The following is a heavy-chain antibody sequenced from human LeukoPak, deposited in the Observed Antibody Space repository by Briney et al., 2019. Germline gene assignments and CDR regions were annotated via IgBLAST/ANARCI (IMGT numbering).Heavy chain of an antibody. J-gene: IGHJ4*02. CDR3: AKDRVADY. CDR2: IRYDGSHK. D-gene: IGHD2-15*01. CDR1: GFTFSNYG. V-gene: IGHV3-30*02. Sequence: GGSLRLSCAASGFTFSNYGMHWVRQAPGKGLVWVAFIRYDGSHKYYADSVKGRFTISRDNSKNTLYLQMNSLRAEDTAMYYCAKDRVADYWGQGTLVTVSS.